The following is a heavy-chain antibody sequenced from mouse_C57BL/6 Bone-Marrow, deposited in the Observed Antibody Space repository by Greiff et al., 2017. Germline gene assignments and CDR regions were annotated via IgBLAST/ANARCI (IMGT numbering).Heavy chain of an antibody. CDR2: ISDGGSYT. Sequence: EVMLVESGGGLVKPGGSLKLSCAASGFTFSSYAMSWVRQTPEKRLEWVATISDGGSYTYYPDNVKGRFTISRDNAKNNLYLQMSHLKSEDTAMYYCASITTRDFDYWGQGTTLTVSS. CDR3: ASITTRDFDY. J-gene: IGHJ2*01. V-gene: IGHV5-4*03. CDR1: GFTFSSYA. D-gene: IGHD1-1*01.